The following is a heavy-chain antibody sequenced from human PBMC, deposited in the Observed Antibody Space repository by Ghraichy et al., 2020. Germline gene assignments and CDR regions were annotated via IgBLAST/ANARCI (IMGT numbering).Heavy chain of an antibody. Sequence: ESLNISCTVSGGSISSSSYYCGWIRQPPGKGLEWIGSIYYSGSTYYNPSLKSRVTISVDTSKNQFSLKLSSVTAADTAVYYCATLLGGYWGQGTLVTVSS. CDR3: ATLLGGY. J-gene: IGHJ4*02. CDR1: GGSISSSSYY. V-gene: IGHV4-39*07. D-gene: IGHD3-10*01. CDR2: IYYSGST.